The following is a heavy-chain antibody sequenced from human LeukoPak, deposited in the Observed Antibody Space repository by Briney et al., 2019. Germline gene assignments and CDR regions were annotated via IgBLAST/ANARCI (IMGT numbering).Heavy chain of an antibody. D-gene: IGHD2-2*01. J-gene: IGHJ4*02. Sequence: SGPALVKPTQTLTLTCTFSGFSLSTSGMCETWIRQPPEKALDWLARIDWDDDKYYYTSLKTRLTISKDTSKNQVVLTMTNMDPVDTATYYCAHIRGSRYYLDYWGQGALVTVSS. V-gene: IGHV2-70*11. CDR1: GFSLSTSGMC. CDR3: AHIRGSRYYLDY. CDR2: IDWDDDK.